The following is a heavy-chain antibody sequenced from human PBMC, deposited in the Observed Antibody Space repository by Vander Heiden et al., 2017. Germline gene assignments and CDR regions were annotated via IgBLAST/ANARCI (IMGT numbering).Heavy chain of an antibody. V-gene: IGHV3-21*01. Sequence: EVQLVESGGGLVKPGGSLRLSCAASGLTCSKYTRKWARQAPGKGLEWVSTISRDGTAIYYADSVRGRFTISRDNAKNSLYLQMGSLRAEDTAVYYCDAADYWGQGTLVTVSS. CDR3: DAADY. CDR2: ISRDGTAI. D-gene: IGHD6-13*01. J-gene: IGHJ4*02. CDR1: GLTCSKYT.